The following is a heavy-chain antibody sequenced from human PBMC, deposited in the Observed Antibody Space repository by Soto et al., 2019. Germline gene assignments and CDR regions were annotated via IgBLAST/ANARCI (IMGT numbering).Heavy chain of an antibody. V-gene: IGHV2-5*02. CDR1: GFSLSTSGAA. CDR3: AHRATMTIFGLIIDHGIWFDP. Sequence: QINLIESGPTLVKPTQTLTLTCTFSGFSLSTSGAAVGWVRQPPGRALEWLALIYWDGDKRYNASLGNRLTITKDTSMNQVVLTLTNVDPADTATYYCAHRATMTIFGLIIDHGIWFDPWGQGTRVIVSS. J-gene: IGHJ5*02. CDR2: IYWDGDK. D-gene: IGHD3-3*01.